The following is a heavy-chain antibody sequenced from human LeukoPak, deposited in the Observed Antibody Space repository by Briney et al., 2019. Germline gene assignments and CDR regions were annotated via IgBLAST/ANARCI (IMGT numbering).Heavy chain of an antibody. CDR1: GFTFTSYS. CDR2: ISGGGGST. V-gene: IGHV3-23*01. D-gene: IGHD1-26*01. J-gene: IGHJ4*02. CDR3: AKGGKWDVTPFDY. Sequence: GGPLRLSCAASGFTFTSYSMNWVRQAPGKGLEWVSTISGGGGSTYYADSVKGRFTISRDNSKNTLYLQVNSLRAEDTAVYYCAKGGKWDVTPFDYWGQGTLVTVSS.